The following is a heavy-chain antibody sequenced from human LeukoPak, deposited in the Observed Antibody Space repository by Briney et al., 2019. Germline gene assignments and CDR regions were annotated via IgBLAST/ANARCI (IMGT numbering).Heavy chain of an antibody. J-gene: IGHJ3*02. Sequence: GGSLRLSCAAAGFTCSSHWMSWVRQAPGKGLEWVANIHEDGSDKYYVDSVKGRFTVSRDNARNSLYLQMNSLRDEDTAVYYCARILRLHTPRAFDIWGQGTMVTVSS. D-gene: IGHD5-24*01. CDR2: IHEDGSDK. CDR3: ARILRLHTPRAFDI. V-gene: IGHV3-7*05. CDR1: GFTCSSHW.